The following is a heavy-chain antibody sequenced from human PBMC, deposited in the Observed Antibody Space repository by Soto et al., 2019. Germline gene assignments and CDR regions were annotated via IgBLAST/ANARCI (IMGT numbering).Heavy chain of an antibody. Sequence: LRLSCAASGFTFSSYAMSWVRQAPGKGLEWVSAISGSGGSTYYADSVKGRFTISRDNSKNTLYLQMNSLRAEDTAVYYCAKGRGLYYYDSSGYRYYFDYWGQGTLVTVSS. J-gene: IGHJ4*02. D-gene: IGHD3-22*01. CDR3: AKGRGLYYYDSSGYRYYFDY. CDR2: ISGSGGST. CDR1: GFTFSSYA. V-gene: IGHV3-23*01.